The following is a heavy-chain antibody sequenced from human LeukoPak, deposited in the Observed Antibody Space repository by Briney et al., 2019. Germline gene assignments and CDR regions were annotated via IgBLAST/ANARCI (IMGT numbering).Heavy chain of an antibody. CDR2: IYYSGTT. D-gene: IGHD3-3*01. CDR1: GGSISSGGYY. J-gene: IGHJ4*02. Sequence: PSETLSLTYTVSGGSISSGGYYWSWIRQHPGKGLEWIGYIYYSGTTYYSPSLKSRITMSVDMSANQFSLRLTSVSAADTAVYYCTRAYWIGFHFDSWGQGILVSVSS. V-gene: IGHV4-30-4*08. CDR3: TRAYWIGFHFDS.